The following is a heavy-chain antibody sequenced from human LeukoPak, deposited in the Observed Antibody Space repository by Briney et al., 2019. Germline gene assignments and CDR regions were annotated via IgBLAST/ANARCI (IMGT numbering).Heavy chain of an antibody. D-gene: IGHD6-6*01. CDR1: GFSLSTSGVG. V-gene: IGHV2-5*01. Sequence: SGPTLVKPTPTLTLTCTFSGFSLSTSGVGVGWIRQPPGKALEWLALIYWNDDKRYSPSLKSRLTITKDTSKNQVVLTMTNMDPVDTATYYCAHSRAYSSPSDRTFDYWGQGTLVTVSS. J-gene: IGHJ4*02. CDR2: IYWNDDK. CDR3: AHSRAYSSPSDRTFDY.